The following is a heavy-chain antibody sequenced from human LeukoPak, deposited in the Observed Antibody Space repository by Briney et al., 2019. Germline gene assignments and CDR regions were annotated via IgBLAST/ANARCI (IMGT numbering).Heavy chain of an antibody. D-gene: IGHD5-12*01. Sequence: SETLSLTCTVSGSSISSSSYFWGWIRQPPGKGLEWIGRISYSGSTYYNPSLKSRVTISVDTSKNQISLKLSSVTAADTAVCYCARQEGYNYYYMDVWGRGTTVTVSS. V-gene: IGHV4-39*01. CDR2: ISYSGST. CDR3: ARQEGYNYYYMDV. CDR1: GSSISSSSYF. J-gene: IGHJ6*03.